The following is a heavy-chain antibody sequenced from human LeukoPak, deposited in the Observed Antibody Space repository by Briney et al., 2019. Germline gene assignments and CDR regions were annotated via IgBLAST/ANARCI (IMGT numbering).Heavy chain of an antibody. CDR2: IGTAGDT. CDR3: ARGYYDSSGYYYYYYGMDV. Sequence: GGSLRLSCAASGFTFSSYDMHWVRQATGKGLEWVSAIGTAGDTYYPGSVKGRFTISRENAKNSLYLQMNSLRAGDTAVYYCARGYYDSSGYYYYYYGMDVWGQGTTATVSS. D-gene: IGHD3-22*01. CDR1: GFTFSSYD. V-gene: IGHV3-13*01. J-gene: IGHJ6*02.